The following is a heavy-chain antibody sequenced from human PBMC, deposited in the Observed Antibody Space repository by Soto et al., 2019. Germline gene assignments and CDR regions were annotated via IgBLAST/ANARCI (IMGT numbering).Heavy chain of an antibody. Sequence: ASVTVACKASGGTIRSYTVSWVRQATGQGLEWMGRISANHGNTNYAQKLQGRVTMTTDTSTSTAYMELRSLRSDDTAVYYCARVVVAATPFPPDYYYYYMDVWGKGTTVTVSS. V-gene: IGHV1-18*01. CDR3: ARVVVAATPFPPDYYYYYMDV. CDR1: GGTIRSYT. D-gene: IGHD2-15*01. J-gene: IGHJ6*03. CDR2: ISANHGNT.